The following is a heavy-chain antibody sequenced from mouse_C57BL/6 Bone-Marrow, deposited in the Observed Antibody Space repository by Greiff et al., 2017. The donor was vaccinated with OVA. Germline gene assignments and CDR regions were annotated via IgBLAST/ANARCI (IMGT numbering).Heavy chain of an antibody. D-gene: IGHD1-1*01. CDR1: GFTFSDYY. CDR3: ARHGYYGSRRSYYFDY. Sequence: EVKLVESGGGLVQPGGSLKLSCAASGFTFSDYYMYWVRQTPEKRLEWVAYISNGGGSTYYPDTVKGRFTISRDNAKNTLYLQMSRLKSEDTAMYYWARHGYYGSRRSYYFDYWGQGTTLTVSS. CDR2: ISNGGGST. V-gene: IGHV5-12*01. J-gene: IGHJ2*01.